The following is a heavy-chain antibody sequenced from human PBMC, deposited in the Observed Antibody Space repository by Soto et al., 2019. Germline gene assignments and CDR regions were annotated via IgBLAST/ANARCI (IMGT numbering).Heavy chain of an antibody. CDR1: GTPAGGVIG. Sequence: QVQLQESGQDLLRLRGPLSSPAPASGTPAGGVIGWGWFGSPPGKGLEWIGEVFPTGSTNYNPSLMSRVTISVDKSKNHFSLNLSSVTAADTAIYYCARRPTAELPSNWFDPWGQGTLVTVSS. CDR2: VFPTGST. D-gene: IGHD2-15*01. J-gene: IGHJ5*02. CDR3: ARRPTAELPSNWFDP. V-gene: IGHV4-4*02.